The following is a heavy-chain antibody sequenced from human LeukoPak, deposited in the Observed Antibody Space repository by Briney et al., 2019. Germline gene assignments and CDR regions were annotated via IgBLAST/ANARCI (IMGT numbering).Heavy chain of an antibody. V-gene: IGHV3-21*04. D-gene: IGHD2-2*02. Sequence: GGALGLSRAPSVFTFSIYSMNWARQAPGKGLEWVSSICSSSSHIYYADSVKGRFTISRDNSKNTLYLQMKGLRAEDTAVYYCARTVGYCSSSSCYTGQINDYYYYGMDVWGQGTTVTVSS. CDR2: ICSSSSHI. CDR3: ARTVGYCSSSSCYTGQINDYYYYGMDV. J-gene: IGHJ6*02. CDR1: VFTFSIYS.